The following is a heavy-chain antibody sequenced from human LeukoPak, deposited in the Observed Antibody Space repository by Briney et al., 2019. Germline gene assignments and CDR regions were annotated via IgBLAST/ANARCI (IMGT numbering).Heavy chain of an antibody. D-gene: IGHD3-22*01. V-gene: IGHV1-2*02. CDR2: INPNSGGT. CDR1: GYTFTGYY. J-gene: IGHJ4*02. Sequence: GASVKVSCKASGYTFTGYYMHWVRQAPGQGLEWMGWINPNSGGTNYAQKFQGRVTMTRDTSISTAYMELSRLRSDDTAVYYCARDPYASRGNPLDYWGQGTLVTVSS. CDR3: ARDPYASRGNPLDY.